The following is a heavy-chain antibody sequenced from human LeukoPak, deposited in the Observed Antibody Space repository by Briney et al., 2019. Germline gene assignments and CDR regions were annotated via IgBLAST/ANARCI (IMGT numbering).Heavy chain of an antibody. CDR2: ISSNGGST. V-gene: IGHV3-64D*06. D-gene: IGHD5-12*01. CDR3: VKDGGYSGYETFGY. J-gene: IGHJ4*02. CDR1: GFTFSRYA. Sequence: GRSLRLSCSASGFTFSRYAMHWVRQAPGKGLEYVSAISSNGGSTYYADSVKGRFTISRDNSKNTLYLQMSSLRAEDTAVYYCVKDGGYSGYETFGYWGQGTLVTVSS.